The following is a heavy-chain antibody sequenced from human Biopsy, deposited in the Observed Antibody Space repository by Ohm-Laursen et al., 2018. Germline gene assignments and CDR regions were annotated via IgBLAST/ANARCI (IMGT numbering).Heavy chain of an antibody. CDR2: TYYRGTS. V-gene: IGHV4-59*02. CDR1: GGSVGDYF. Sequence: SDTLSLTWRVSGGSVGDYFLSWIRLVPGKRPEWIGYTYYRGTSENNPSLRSRVTTSVDISRNQFFLNMKSVTGADTAVYYCAAFPFSGGPAFDIWGQGTTVIVSS. CDR3: AAFPFSGGPAFDI. D-gene: IGHD2/OR15-2a*01. J-gene: IGHJ3*02.